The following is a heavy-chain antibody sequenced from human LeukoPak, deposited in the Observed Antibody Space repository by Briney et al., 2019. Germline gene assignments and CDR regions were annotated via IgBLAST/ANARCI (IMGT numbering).Heavy chain of an antibody. CDR1: GGSISNYY. J-gene: IGHJ4*02. CDR2: ISYTENT. CDR3: TREPDTVTGGV. Sequence: SETLSLTCTVSGGSISNYYWSWIRQPPGKGLEWIGYISYTENTDYNPSLRSRVTISVDTSKNQFSLTLTSVTAADRAVYYCTREPDTVTGGVWGQGTRVTVSS. V-gene: IGHV4-59*01. D-gene: IGHD4-17*01.